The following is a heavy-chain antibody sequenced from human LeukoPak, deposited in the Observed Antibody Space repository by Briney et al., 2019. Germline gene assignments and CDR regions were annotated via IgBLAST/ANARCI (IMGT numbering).Heavy chain of an antibody. D-gene: IGHD3-16*01. CDR3: VRDRGLGRGFDP. J-gene: IGHJ5*02. CDR2: IYYSGDT. V-gene: IGHV4-59*12. CDR1: GGSISGYS. Sequence: SETLSLTCTVSGGSISGYSWSWIRQSPGGGLEWIGYIYYSGDTAYNPSLRSRVTMSVDTSKNQFSLKLSSVTAADTAFYYCVRDRGLGRGFDPWGRGTMVTVSS.